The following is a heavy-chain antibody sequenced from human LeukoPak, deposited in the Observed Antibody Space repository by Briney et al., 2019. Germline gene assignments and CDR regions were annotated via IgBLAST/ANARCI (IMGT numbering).Heavy chain of an antibody. J-gene: IGHJ3*02. CDR2: IYPGDSDT. CDR1: GYNFTSYW. V-gene: IGHV5-51*01. Sequence: GESLKISCKGSGYNFTSYWIGWVRQMPGQGLEWMGIIYPGDSDTKYSPSFQGQVTISADKSISAAYLQWSSLKASDTAMYYCARKEDYDSLLVIWGQGTMVTVSS. CDR3: ARKEDYDSLLVI. D-gene: IGHD3-22*01.